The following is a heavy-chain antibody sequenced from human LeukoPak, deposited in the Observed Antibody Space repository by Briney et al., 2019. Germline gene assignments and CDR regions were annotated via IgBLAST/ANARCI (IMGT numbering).Heavy chain of an antibody. V-gene: IGHV3-15*01. CDR3: TTGDCRSTSCYTDYYYYYMDV. Sequence: PGGSLRLSCAASGITFSNAWMTWVRQAPGKGLEWVGRVKRKTDGGTTDYAAPVKGRFTISRDDSENTLYLQMNSLKTEDTAVYYCTTGDCRSTSCYTDYYYYYMDVWGKGTTVTVSS. CDR1: GITFSNAW. J-gene: IGHJ6*03. CDR2: VKRKTDGGTT. D-gene: IGHD2-2*02.